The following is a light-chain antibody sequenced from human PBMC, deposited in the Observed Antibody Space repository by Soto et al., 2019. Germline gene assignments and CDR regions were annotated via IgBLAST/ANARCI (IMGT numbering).Light chain of an antibody. CDR2: DVS. V-gene: IGLV2-14*01. Sequence: QSALTQPASVSGSPGQSITISCTGTSSDVGGYNYVSWYQQHPGKDPQLMIYDVSNRPSGVSDRFSGSKSGNTASLTISGLQAEDEADYYCSSYTRTTTLVFGGGTKLTVL. CDR3: SSYTRTTTLV. CDR1: SSDVGGYNY. J-gene: IGLJ2*01.